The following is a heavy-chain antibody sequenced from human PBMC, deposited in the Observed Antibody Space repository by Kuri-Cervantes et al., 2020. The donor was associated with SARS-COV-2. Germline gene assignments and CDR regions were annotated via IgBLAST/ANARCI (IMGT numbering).Heavy chain of an antibody. D-gene: IGHD1-7*01. CDR1: GFTFSSYA. V-gene: IGHV3-64D*06. Sequence: GESLKISCSASGFTFSSYAMHWVRQAPGKGLEYVSAISSNGGSTYYADSVKGRFTISSDNSKNTLYLQMSSQRAEDTAVYYCVKDISNWNLYFVYYYGMDVWGQGTMVTVSS. CDR2: ISSNGGST. J-gene: IGHJ6*01. CDR3: VKDISNWNLYFVYYYGMDV.